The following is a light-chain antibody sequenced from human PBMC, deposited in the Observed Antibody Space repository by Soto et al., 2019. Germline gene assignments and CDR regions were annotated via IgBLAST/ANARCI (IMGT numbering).Light chain of an antibody. Sequence: QSALIQPPSASVSPGQAVTISCTGTSSEVGGYNYVSWYQQHPGKAPKLMIYEVSKRPSGVPDRFSGSKSGNTASLTVSGLQAEDEADYYCSSYAGSNSVFGGGTKLTVL. CDR3: SSYAGSNSV. J-gene: IGLJ3*02. CDR2: EVS. CDR1: SSEVGGYNY. V-gene: IGLV2-8*01.